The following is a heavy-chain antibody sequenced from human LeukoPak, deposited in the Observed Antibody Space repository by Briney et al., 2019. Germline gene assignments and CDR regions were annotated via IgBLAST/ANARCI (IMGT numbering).Heavy chain of an antibody. CDR3: AKGRGGSSGWYYFDS. Sequence: PGGFLRLSCAASGFTFTSSAMSWVRQAPGKGLEWVSTVSISGGSTYSADSVKGRFTISRDNSNNALYLQMDSLRAEDTAVYYCAKGRGGSSGWYYFDSWGQGAQVIVSS. J-gene: IGHJ4*02. D-gene: IGHD6-19*01. CDR2: VSISGGST. V-gene: IGHV3-23*01. CDR1: GFTFTSSA.